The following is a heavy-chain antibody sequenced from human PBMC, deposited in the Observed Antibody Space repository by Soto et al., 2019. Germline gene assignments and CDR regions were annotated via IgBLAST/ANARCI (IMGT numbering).Heavy chain of an antibody. CDR3: AREDSSSWYWYFDL. D-gene: IGHD6-13*01. CDR2: IIPILGIA. V-gene: IGHV1-69*08. CDR1: GGTFSSYT. J-gene: IGHJ2*01. Sequence: QVQLVQSGAEVKKPGSSVKVSCKASGGTFSSYTISWVRQAPGQGLEWMGRIIPILGIANYAQKFQGRVTXIAXKXRSTAYMELSSLRSEDTAVYYCAREDSSSWYWYFDLWGRGTLVTVSS.